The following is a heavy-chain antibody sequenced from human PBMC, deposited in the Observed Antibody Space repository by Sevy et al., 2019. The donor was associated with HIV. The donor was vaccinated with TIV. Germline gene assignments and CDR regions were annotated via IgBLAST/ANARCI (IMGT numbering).Heavy chain of an antibody. CDR3: ARKVFGDYYDSSGYYDAFDI. V-gene: IGHV1-69*13. CDR2: IIPIFGTA. Sequence: ASAKVSCKASGGTFSSYAISWVRQAPGQGLEWMGGIIPIFGTANYAQKFQGRVTITADESTSTAYMELSSLRSEDTAVYYCARKVFGDYYDSSGYYDAFDIWGQGTMVTVSS. CDR1: GGTFSSYA. J-gene: IGHJ3*02. D-gene: IGHD3-22*01.